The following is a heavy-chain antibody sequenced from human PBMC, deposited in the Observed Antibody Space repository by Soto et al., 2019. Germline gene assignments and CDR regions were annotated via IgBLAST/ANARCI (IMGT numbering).Heavy chain of an antibody. V-gene: IGHV3-30*18. Sequence: QVQLVESGGGVVQPGRSLRLSCAASGFTFSSYGRHWVRQAPGKGLEWVAVISYDGSNKYYEDSVKGRFTISRDNSKNTLYLQMNSLRAEDTAVYYCAKDRARYCGGGSCYSIFDYWGQGTLVTVSS. CDR1: GFTFSSYG. CDR3: AKDRARYCGGGSCYSIFDY. CDR2: ISYDGSNK. D-gene: IGHD2-15*01. J-gene: IGHJ4*02.